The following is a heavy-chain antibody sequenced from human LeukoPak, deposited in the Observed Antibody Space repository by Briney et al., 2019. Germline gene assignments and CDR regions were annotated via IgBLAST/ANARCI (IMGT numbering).Heavy chain of an antibody. CDR1: GFTFSRYV. J-gene: IGHJ6*03. CDR2: ITSSSSYI. D-gene: IGHD1-26*01. CDR3: ARDPYSGSYGDYYYYYMDV. Sequence: PGGSLRLSCAASGFTFSRYVMNWVRQAPGKGLEWVSSITSSSSYIYYADSVKGRFTISRDNAKSSLYLQMNSLRDEDTAVYYCARDPYSGSYGDYYYYYMDVWGKGTTVTISS. V-gene: IGHV3-21*01.